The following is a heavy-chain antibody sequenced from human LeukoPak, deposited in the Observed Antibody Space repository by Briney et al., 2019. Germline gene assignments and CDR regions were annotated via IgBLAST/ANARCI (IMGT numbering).Heavy chain of an antibody. V-gene: IGHV1-46*01. Sequence: ASVKVSCKASGYTFTSYYMHWVRQAPGQGLEWMGIINPSGGSTSYAQKFQGRVTITRDTSASTAYTELSSLRSEDTAVYYCAREDGATPYYYYGMDVWGQGTTVTVSS. D-gene: IGHD3-16*01. J-gene: IGHJ6*02. CDR3: AREDGATPYYYYGMDV. CDR1: GYTFTSYY. CDR2: INPSGGST.